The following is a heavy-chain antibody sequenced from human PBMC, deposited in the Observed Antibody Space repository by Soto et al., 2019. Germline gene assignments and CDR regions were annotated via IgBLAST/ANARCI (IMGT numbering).Heavy chain of an antibody. J-gene: IGHJ5*02. D-gene: IGHD4-17*01. V-gene: IGHV4-31*03. CDR3: ARVSGYGDYSWFDP. CDR2: IFYIGST. CDR1: GGTISSGGYY. Sequence: QVQLQESGPGLVKPSQTLSLTCTVSGGTISSGGYYWSWIRQHPRKGLEWIGYIFYIGSTFYNPSLKSRVTISVDTSKNQVSLRLSSVTAADTAVYYCARVSGYGDYSWFDPWGQGTLVTVSS.